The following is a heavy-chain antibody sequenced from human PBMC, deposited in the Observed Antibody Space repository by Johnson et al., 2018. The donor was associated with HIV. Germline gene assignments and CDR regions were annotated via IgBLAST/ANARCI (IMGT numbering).Heavy chain of an antibody. CDR1: GFTFTTYA. J-gene: IGHJ3*02. V-gene: IGHV3-30-3*01. CDR2: ISYDGSNK. Sequence: QMQLVESGGGVVQPGGSLRLSCAASGFTFTTYAMHWVRQAPGKGLEWVAVISYDGSNKYYADSVKGRFTISRDNSKNTLYLQMNSLRAEDTAVYYCARVPNDAFDIWGQGTMVTVSS. CDR3: ARVPNDAFDI.